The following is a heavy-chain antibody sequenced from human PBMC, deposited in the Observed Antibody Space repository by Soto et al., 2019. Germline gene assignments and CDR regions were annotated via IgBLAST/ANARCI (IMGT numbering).Heavy chain of an antibody. CDR1: GYNFTASA. D-gene: IGHD3-22*01. CDR3: AIVRYFDSDGFPRPYDY. CDR2: LNGGNDKT. J-gene: IGHJ4*02. V-gene: IGHV1-3*01. Sequence: ASLKVFSTASGYNFTASATYWARNNPRKRLEWLGRLNGGNDKTGYSQRFQGRLSITKKTSATTAFMELSNLRSEDTAFYYSAIVRYFDSDGFPRPYDYWGQGTLVTVSS.